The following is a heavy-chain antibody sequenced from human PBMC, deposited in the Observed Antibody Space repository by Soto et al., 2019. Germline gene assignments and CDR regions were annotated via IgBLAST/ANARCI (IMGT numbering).Heavy chain of an antibody. Sequence: PSETLSLTCTVSGGSISSGGYYWSWIRQHPGKGLEWIGYIYYSGSTYYNPSLKSRVTISVDTSKNQFSLKLSSVTAADTAVYYCVRSPFFTIFGVVYWFDPWGQGTLVTVSS. CDR2: IYYSGST. V-gene: IGHV4-31*03. J-gene: IGHJ5*02. D-gene: IGHD3-3*01. CDR3: VRSPFFTIFGVVYWFDP. CDR1: GGSISSGGYY.